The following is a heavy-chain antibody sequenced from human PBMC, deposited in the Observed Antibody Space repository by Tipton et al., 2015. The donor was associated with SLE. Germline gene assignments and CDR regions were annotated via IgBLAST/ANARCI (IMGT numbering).Heavy chain of an antibody. J-gene: IGHJ4*02. D-gene: IGHD1-14*01. CDR3: EKPELRPFDD. CDR1: GFTFSSYG. CDR2: IRYDGSNK. Sequence: SLRLSCAASGFTFSSYGMHWVRQAPGKGLEWVAFIRYDGSNKYYEDSVKGRFTISRDNCKKTLYLQMNTPRAEDKAVYYCEKPELRPFDDWGQGTLVTVSS. V-gene: IGHV3-30*02.